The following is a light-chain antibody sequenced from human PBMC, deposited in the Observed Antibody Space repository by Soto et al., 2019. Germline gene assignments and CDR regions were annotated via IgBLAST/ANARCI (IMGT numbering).Light chain of an antibody. CDR3: ISYRGSDTSYV. V-gene: IGLV2-14*01. CDR2: EVR. J-gene: IGLJ1*01. Sequence: QSALTKPAYVSGSPGQSITISCTGTSSDIGSYNYVAWYQQFPGNTPKLIIYEVRNRPSGVSFRFSGSKSGNTASLTISVLQAEDEADYYCISYRGSDTSYVFGTGTKLTVL. CDR1: SSDIGSYNY.